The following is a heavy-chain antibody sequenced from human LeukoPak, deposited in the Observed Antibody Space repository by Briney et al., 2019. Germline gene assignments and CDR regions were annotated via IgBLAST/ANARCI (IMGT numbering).Heavy chain of an antibody. Sequence: PEASVKVSCKVSGYTLTELSMHWVRQAPGKGLEWMGGFDPEDGETIYAQKFQGGVTMTEDTSTDTAYMELSSLRSEDTAVYYCATGFHGLWFGEAIDYWGQGTLVTVSS. CDR1: GYTLTELS. CDR3: ATGFHGLWFGEAIDY. CDR2: FDPEDGET. V-gene: IGHV1-24*01. J-gene: IGHJ4*02. D-gene: IGHD3-10*01.